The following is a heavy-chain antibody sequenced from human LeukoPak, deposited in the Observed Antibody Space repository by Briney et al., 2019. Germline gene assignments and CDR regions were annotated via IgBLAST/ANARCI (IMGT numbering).Heavy chain of an antibody. CDR1: GFTFRSYG. Sequence: GGSLRLSCAASGFTFRSYGMHWVRQAPGKGLEWVAFIRYDGSNKYYADSVKGRFTISRDKPKNTLYLQMSSLRAEDTAVYYCARDIVVPAAIPDYWGQGTLVTVSS. J-gene: IGHJ4*02. D-gene: IGHD2-2*02. CDR3: ARDIVVPAAIPDY. V-gene: IGHV3-30*02. CDR2: IRYDGSNK.